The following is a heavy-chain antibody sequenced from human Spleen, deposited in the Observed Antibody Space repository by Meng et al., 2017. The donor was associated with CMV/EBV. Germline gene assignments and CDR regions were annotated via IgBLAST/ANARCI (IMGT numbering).Heavy chain of an antibody. CDR3: ARDSPGGYGYFDS. J-gene: IGHJ4*02. D-gene: IGHD5-12*01. CDR2: INHSGST. V-gene: IGHV4-34*01. Sequence: GQLHQWGAGLFKPSETLSLTCAVYGGSFSGYYWSWIRQPPGKGLEWIGEINHSGSTNYNPSLKSRVTISVDTSKNQFSLKLSSVTAADTAVYYCARDSPGGYGYFDSWGQGTLVTVSS. CDR1: GGSFSGYY.